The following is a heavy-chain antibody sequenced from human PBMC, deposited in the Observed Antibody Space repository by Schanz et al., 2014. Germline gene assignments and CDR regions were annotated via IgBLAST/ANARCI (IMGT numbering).Heavy chain of an antibody. CDR1: GFSFTTYA. D-gene: IGHD1-1*01. CDR3: AKKVPAYNPFDS. CDR2: ISSGSGST. J-gene: IGHJ4*02. Sequence: EVQLLESGGGLVQPGGSLRLSCAASGFSFTTYAMSWVPKAPGKGLEWVSSISSGSGSTYYAGSVKGRFTISRDNSKNTLYLRRDSLRAEDKAVYFCAKKVPAYNPFDSWGQGTLVTVAS. V-gene: IGHV3-23*01.